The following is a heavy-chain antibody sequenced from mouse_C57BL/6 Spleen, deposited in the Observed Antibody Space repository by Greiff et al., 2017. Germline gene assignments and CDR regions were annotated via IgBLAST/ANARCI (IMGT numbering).Heavy chain of an antibody. Sequence: EVKLQESGGGLVQPGGSLSLSCAASGFTFTDYYMSWVRQPPGKALEWLGFIRNKANGYTTEYSASVKGRFTISRDNSQSILYLQMNALRAEDSATYYCARSSNWDDAMDYWGQGTSVTVSS. CDR1: GFTFTDYY. J-gene: IGHJ4*01. V-gene: IGHV7-3*01. D-gene: IGHD4-1*01. CDR3: ARSSNWDDAMDY. CDR2: IRNKANGYTT.